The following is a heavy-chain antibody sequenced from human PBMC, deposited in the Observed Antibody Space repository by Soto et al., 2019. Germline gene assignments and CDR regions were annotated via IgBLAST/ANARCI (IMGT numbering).Heavy chain of an antibody. CDR3: AAGYCSGGSCYYGMDV. CDR1: GGSISSGDYY. D-gene: IGHD2-15*01. V-gene: IGHV4-30-4*01. CDR2: IYYSGST. Sequence: SETLSLTCTVSGGSISSGDYYWSWIRQPPGKGLEWIGYIYYSGSTYYNPSLKSRVTISVDTSKNQFSLKLSSVTAADTAVYYCAAGYCSGGSCYYGMDVWGQGTTVTSP. J-gene: IGHJ6*02.